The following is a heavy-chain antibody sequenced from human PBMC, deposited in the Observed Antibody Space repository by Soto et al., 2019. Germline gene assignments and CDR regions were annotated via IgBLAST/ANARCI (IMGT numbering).Heavy chain of an antibody. V-gene: IGHV3-74*01. CDR2: INSDGSST. D-gene: IGHD1-7*01. CDR3: AREGNYEVDAFDI. J-gene: IGHJ3*02. CDR1: GFTFSSYW. Sequence: EVQLVESGGGLVQPGGSLRLSCAASGFTFSSYWMHWVRQAPGKGLVWVSRINSDGSSTSYADSVKGRFTISRDNAKNTLYLQMTSLRADDTAVDYCAREGNYEVDAFDIWGQGTMVTVSS.